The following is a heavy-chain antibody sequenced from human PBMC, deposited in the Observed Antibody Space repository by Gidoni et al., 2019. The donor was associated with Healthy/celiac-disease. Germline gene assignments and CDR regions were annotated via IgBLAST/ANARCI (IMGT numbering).Heavy chain of an antibody. CDR2: IYYSGST. D-gene: IGHD5-18*01. V-gene: IGHV4-61*01. CDR1: GGSVSSGSYY. J-gene: IGHJ4*02. Sequence: QVQLQESGPGLVKPSETLSLTCTVSGGSVSSGSYYWSWIRQPPGKGLEWIGYIYYSGSTNYNPSLKRRVTISVDTSKNQFSLKLSSVTAADTAVYYCARGAQLEKYYFDYWGQGTLVTVSS. CDR3: ARGAQLEKYYFDY.